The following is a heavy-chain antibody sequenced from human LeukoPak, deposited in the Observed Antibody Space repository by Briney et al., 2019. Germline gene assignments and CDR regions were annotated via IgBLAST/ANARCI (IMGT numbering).Heavy chain of an antibody. CDR1: GFTFSSYA. Sequence: GGSLRLSCAASGFTFSSYAMHWVRQAPGKGLEWVAVISYDGSNKYYADSVKGRFTISRDNSKNTLYLQMNSLRAEDTAVYYCARDGKYGSGSYWFDYWGQGTLVTVSS. D-gene: IGHD3-10*01. J-gene: IGHJ4*02. V-gene: IGHV3-30*01. CDR2: ISYDGSNK. CDR3: ARDGKYGSGSYWFDY.